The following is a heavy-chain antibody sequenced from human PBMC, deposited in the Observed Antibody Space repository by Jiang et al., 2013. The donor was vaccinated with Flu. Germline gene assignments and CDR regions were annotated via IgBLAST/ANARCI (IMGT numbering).Heavy chain of an antibody. J-gene: IGHJ4*02. D-gene: IGHD6-6*01. CDR2: SYWDDXK. CDR3: AHRRMDAYGSSRSFDF. Sequence: EWLALSYWDDXKRYSPSLKTRLTITKDTSKNHVVLTMANMDPVDTAAYFCAHRRMDAYGSSRSFDFWGQGILVTVSS. V-gene: IGHV2-5*02.